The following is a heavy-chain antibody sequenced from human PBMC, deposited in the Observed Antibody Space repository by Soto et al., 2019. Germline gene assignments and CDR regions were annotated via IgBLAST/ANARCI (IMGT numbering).Heavy chain of an antibody. CDR2: TSGSGGST. D-gene: IGHD5-18*01. Sequence: EVQLLESGGGLVQPGGSLRLSCAASGFTFSSYAMSWVRQAPGKGLEWVSATSGSGGSTYYADSVKGRFTISRDNSKNTLYLQMNSLRAEDTAVYYCAKGGYSYGYPYGMDVWGQGTTVTVSS. CDR1: GFTFSSYA. V-gene: IGHV3-23*01. J-gene: IGHJ6*02. CDR3: AKGGYSYGYPYGMDV.